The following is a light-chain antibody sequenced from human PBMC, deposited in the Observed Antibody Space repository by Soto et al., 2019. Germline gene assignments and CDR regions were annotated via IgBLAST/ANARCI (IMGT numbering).Light chain of an antibody. CDR3: QQYNSYSKT. J-gene: IGKJ1*01. CDR1: QTISSW. Sequence: DIQMTQSPSTLSGSVGDRVTITCRASQTISSWLAWYQQKPGKAPKLLIYKASTLESGVPSNFSGSGSGTEFTLTISSLQPDDFATYYCQQYNSYSKTFGQGTKVDIK. CDR2: KAS. V-gene: IGKV1-5*03.